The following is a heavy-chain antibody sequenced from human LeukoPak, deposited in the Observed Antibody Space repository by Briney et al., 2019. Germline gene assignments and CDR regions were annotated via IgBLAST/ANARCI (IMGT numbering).Heavy chain of an antibody. CDR2: INPNSGGT. V-gene: IGHV1-2*04. CDR1: GYTFTGYY. CDR3: AREDFRYYYGSGSYDH. J-gene: IGHJ4*02. Sequence: ASVKVSCKASGYTFTGYYMHWVRQAPGQGLEWMGWINPNSGGTNYAQKFQGWVTMTRDTSISTAYMELSRLRSDDTAVYYCAREDFRYYYGSGSYDHWGQGTQVTVSS. D-gene: IGHD3-10*01.